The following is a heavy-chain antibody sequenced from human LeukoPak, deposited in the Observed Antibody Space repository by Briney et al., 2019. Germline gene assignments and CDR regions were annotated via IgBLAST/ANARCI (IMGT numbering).Heavy chain of an antibody. Sequence: SETLSLTCTVCGGSISSYYWSWIRQPAGKGLEWIGRIYTSGSTNYNPSLKSRVTMSVDTSKNQFSLKLSSVTAADTAVYYCARDDAAGIVGATPGDYWGQGTLVTVSS. CDR1: GGSISSYY. D-gene: IGHD1-26*01. V-gene: IGHV4-4*07. CDR2: IYTSGST. J-gene: IGHJ4*02. CDR3: ARDDAAGIVGATPGDY.